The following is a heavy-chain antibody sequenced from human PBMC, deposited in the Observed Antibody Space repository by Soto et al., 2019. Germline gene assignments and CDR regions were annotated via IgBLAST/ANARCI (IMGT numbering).Heavy chain of an antibody. CDR3: AKDHTGTSYYFDY. Sequence: PGGSLRLSCAASGFTFSNYDVHWVRQAPGKGLEWVAVISYDGSNKYYADSVKGRFTISRDNSKNTLYLQMNSLRAEDTAVYYCAKDHTGTSYYFDYWGQGTLVTVSS. CDR1: GFTFSNYD. J-gene: IGHJ4*02. V-gene: IGHV3-30*18. CDR2: ISYDGSNK. D-gene: IGHD1-26*01.